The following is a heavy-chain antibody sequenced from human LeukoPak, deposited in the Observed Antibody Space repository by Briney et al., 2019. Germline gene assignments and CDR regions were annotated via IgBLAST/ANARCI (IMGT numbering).Heavy chain of an antibody. V-gene: IGHV3-48*03. D-gene: IGHD3-10*02. CDR1: GFTSSSYE. J-gene: IGHJ6*04. Sequence: GGSLRLSCAASGFTSSSYEMNWVRQAPGKGLEWVSYISSSGSTIYYADSVKGRFTISRDNAKNSLYLQMNSLRAEDTAVYYCAELGITMIGGVWGKGTTVTVSS. CDR3: AELGITMIGGV. CDR2: ISSSGSTI.